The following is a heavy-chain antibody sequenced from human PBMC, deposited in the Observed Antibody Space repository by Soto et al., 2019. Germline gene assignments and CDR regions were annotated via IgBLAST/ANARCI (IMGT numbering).Heavy chain of an antibody. V-gene: IGHV1-2*04. CDR2: INPNSGGT. CDR1: GYTFTGYY. Sequence: ASVKVSCKASGYTFTGYYMHWVRQAPGQGLEWMGWINPNSGGTNYAQKFQGWVTMTRDTSISTAYMELSSLRSEDTAVYYCARGWQTRNYDFWSDLYYYYYGMDVWGQGTTVTVSS. CDR3: ARGWQTRNYDFWSDLYYYYYGMDV. J-gene: IGHJ6*02. D-gene: IGHD3-3*01.